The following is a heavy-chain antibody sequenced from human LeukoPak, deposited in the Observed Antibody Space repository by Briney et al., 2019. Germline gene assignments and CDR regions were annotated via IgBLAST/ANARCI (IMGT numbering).Heavy chain of an antibody. CDR3: ARRVMTTVSSFYFYYQMDV. D-gene: IGHD4-11*01. V-gene: IGHV1-18*04. J-gene: IGHJ6*03. Sequence: ASVTVSCKASGYTFTMYYIHWVRQAPGQGLEWMGWISAYNGNTNYAEKLQGRVTMTTDTSTSTAYMDLRSLRSEDTAVYYCARRVMTTVSSFYFYYQMDVWGKGTTVTVSS. CDR2: ISAYNGNT. CDR1: GYTFTMYY.